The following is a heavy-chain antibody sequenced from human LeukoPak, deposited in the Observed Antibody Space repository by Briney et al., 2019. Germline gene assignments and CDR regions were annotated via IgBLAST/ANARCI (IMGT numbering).Heavy chain of an antibody. Sequence: ASVKVSCKASGYTFTGYSMHWVRQAPGQGLEWMGWINPNSGGTTYAQKFQGRVTMTRDTSISTAYMEMSRLRSDDTAVYYCARANRYYDFWSGSYFDYWGQGTLVTVSS. CDR2: INPNSGGT. D-gene: IGHD3-3*01. CDR1: GYTFTGYS. J-gene: IGHJ4*02. CDR3: ARANRYYDFWSGSYFDY. V-gene: IGHV1-2*02.